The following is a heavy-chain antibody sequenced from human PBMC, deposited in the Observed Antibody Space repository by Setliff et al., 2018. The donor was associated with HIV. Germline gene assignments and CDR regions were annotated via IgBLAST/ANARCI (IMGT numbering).Heavy chain of an antibody. V-gene: IGHV1-2*06. CDR1: EYMILAYK. Sequence: ASVKVSCKATEYMILAYKMNWVRQAPGQGLEWIGRISPDNGVAEYAPKFQGRVRMTLDTSISTAYLEIPRLTSGNAAVYYCARPRVFDSFDVWGQGTRVTVSS. CDR2: ISPDNGVA. CDR3: ARPRVFDSFDV. J-gene: IGHJ3*01.